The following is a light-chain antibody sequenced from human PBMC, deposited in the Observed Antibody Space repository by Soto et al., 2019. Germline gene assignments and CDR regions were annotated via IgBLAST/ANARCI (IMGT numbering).Light chain of an antibody. J-gene: IGKJ5*01. CDR3: QQYETLPIT. CDR1: QSISSY. V-gene: IGKV1-33*01. CDR2: DAS. Sequence: DIQMTQSPSSLPASVGDIVTITFRASQSISSYLNWYQQKPGKAPKLLIYDASSLESGVPSRFSGSGSGTDFTFTISSLQPEDIATYYCQQYETLPITFGQGTRLEI.